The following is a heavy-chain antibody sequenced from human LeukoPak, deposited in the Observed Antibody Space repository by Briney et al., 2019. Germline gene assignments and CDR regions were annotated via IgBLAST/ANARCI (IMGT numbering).Heavy chain of an antibody. V-gene: IGHV3-15*01. CDR2: IKSKTDGGTT. D-gene: IGHD4-23*01. CDR1: GFTFSHAW. CDR3: TDLGTVAVDY. J-gene: IGHJ4*02. Sequence: GGSLRPSCAASGFTFSHAWMSWVRQAPGKGLEWVGRIKSKTDGGTTDYAAPVRGRFTVSRDDSKNTLYLQMNSLQTEDTAVYYCTDLGTVAVDYWGQGTLVTVSS.